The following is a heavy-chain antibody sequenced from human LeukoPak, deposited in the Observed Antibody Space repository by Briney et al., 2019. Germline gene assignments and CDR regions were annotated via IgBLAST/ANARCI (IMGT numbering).Heavy chain of an antibody. J-gene: IGHJ3*02. V-gene: IGHV4-59*01. CDR2: IYYSGST. Sequence: NASETLSLTCTVSGGSISSYYWSWIRQPPGKGLEWIGYIYYSGSTNYNPSLKSRVTISVDTSKNQFSLKLSSVTAADTAVYYCARGNGQYYYDSSGYSTGGAFDIWGQGTMVAVSS. D-gene: IGHD3-22*01. CDR1: GGSISSYY. CDR3: ARGNGQYYYDSSGYSTGGAFDI.